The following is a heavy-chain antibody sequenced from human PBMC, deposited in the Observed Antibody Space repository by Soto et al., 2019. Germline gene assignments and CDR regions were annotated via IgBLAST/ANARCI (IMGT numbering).Heavy chain of an antibody. Sequence: SETRSLTCTVSGGSISSSSYYWGWIRQPPGKGLEWIGSIYYSGSTYYNPSLKSRVTISVDTSKNQFSLKLSSVTAADTAVYYCARPLDSLAFDIWGQGTMVTVS. V-gene: IGHV4-39*01. J-gene: IGHJ3*02. CDR2: IYYSGST. D-gene: IGHD2-15*01. CDR3: ARPLDSLAFDI. CDR1: GGSISSSSYY.